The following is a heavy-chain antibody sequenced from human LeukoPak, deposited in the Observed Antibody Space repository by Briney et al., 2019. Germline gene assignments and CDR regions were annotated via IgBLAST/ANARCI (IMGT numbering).Heavy chain of an antibody. CDR2: VYYSGTT. CDR1: GASISSSGYS. CDR3: ARGRYSGSYYDY. D-gene: IGHD1-26*01. J-gene: IGHJ4*02. Sequence: PSGTLSLTCAVSGASISSSGYSWWWVRQPPGKGLEWIGYVYYSGTTYYNPSLNSRLTISADTSKNQFFLKLSSVTAADTAVYYCARGRYSGSYYDYWGQGTLVTVSS. V-gene: IGHV4-30-4*07.